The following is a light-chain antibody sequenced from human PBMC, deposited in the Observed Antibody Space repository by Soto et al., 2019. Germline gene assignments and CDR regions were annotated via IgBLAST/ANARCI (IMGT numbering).Light chain of an antibody. J-gene: IGLJ2*01. V-gene: IGLV2-14*01. CDR2: DVS. CDR3: SSYTSSSTLVV. Sequence: QSALTQSASESGSPGQSITISCTGNSSGVGGYNYVSWYQQHPGKAPKLMIFDVSNRPSGVSNRFSGSKSGNTASLTISGLQAEDEGDYYCSSYTSSSTLVVFGGGTKLTVL. CDR1: SSGVGGYNY.